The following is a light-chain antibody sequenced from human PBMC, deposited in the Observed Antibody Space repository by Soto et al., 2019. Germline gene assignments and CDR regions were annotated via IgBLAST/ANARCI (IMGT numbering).Light chain of an antibody. V-gene: IGLV4-69*01. CDR3: QTWGTGRV. CDR1: SGHSSYA. CDR2: LNSDGSH. Sequence: QSVLTQSPSVSASLGASVKLTCTLSSGHSSYAIAWHQQQPEKGPRYLMKLNSDGSHSKGDGIPDRFSGSSSGAERYLTISSLQSEDEADYYCQTWGTGRVFGGGTKLTVL. J-gene: IGLJ3*02.